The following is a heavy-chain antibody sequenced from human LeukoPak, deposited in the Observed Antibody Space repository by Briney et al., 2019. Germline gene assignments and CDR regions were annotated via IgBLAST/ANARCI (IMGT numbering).Heavy chain of an antibody. J-gene: IGHJ6*04. D-gene: IGHD3-10*01. V-gene: IGHV1-8*01. CDR2: MNPNSGNT. CDR3: ARGILWFGDDV. Sequence: ASVKVSCKASGYTFTNYDINWVRQATGQGLEWMGWMNPNSGNTGYAHKFQGRVTMTRNTSISTAYMELSSLRSEDTAVYYCARGILWFGDDVWGKGTTVTISS. CDR1: GYTFTNYD.